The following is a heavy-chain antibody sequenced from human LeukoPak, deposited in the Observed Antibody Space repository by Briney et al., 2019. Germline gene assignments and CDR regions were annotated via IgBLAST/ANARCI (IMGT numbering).Heavy chain of an antibody. CDR2: INPNSGGT. CDR3: ARELNYDSSGYYFDY. CDR1: GYTFTVYF. V-gene: IGHV1-2*02. D-gene: IGHD3-22*01. J-gene: IGHJ4*02. Sequence: ASVKVSCKASGYTFTVYFMHWVRQAPGQGLEWMGWINPNSGGTNYAQKFQGRVTMTRDTSMSTAYMELSRLRSDDTAVYYCARELNYDSSGYYFDYWGQGTLVTVSS.